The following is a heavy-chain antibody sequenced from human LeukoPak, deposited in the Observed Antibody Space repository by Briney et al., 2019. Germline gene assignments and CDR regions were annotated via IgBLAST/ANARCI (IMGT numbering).Heavy chain of an antibody. J-gene: IGHJ4*02. V-gene: IGHV1-46*01. Sequence: ASVKVSCKASGYTFTSYYMHWVRQAPGQGLEWMGIINPSGGSTSYAQKFQGRVTMTRDTSTSTVYMELSSLRSEDTAVYYCARDGNRSGYCSGGSCPDYWGQGTLITVSS. CDR3: ARDGNRSGYCSGGSCPDY. D-gene: IGHD2-15*01. CDR1: GYTFTSYY. CDR2: INPSGGST.